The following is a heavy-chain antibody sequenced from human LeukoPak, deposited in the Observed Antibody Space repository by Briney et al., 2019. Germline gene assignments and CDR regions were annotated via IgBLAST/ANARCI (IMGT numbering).Heavy chain of an antibody. Sequence: PSETLSLTCAASGYSISSGYYWGWIRQPPGKGLEWIGSIYHSGSTYYNPSLKSRVTISVDTSKNQFSLKLSSVTAADTAVYYCARVGGYDILTGYYPLPFDYWGQGTLVTVSS. CDR2: IYHSGST. CDR3: ARVGGYDILTGYYPLPFDY. D-gene: IGHD3-9*01. J-gene: IGHJ4*02. V-gene: IGHV4-38-2*01. CDR1: GYSISSGYY.